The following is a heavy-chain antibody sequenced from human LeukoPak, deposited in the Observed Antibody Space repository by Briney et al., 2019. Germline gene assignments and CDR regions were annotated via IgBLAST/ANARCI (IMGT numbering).Heavy chain of an antibody. CDR3: ARVGGSGSYYYFDY. Sequence: SETLSLTCAVYGGSFSGYYWSWIRQPPGKGLEWIGEINHSGSTNYNPSLKSRVTISVDTSKNQFSLKLSSVTAADTAVYYCARVGGSGSYYYFDYWGQGTLVTVSS. J-gene: IGHJ4*02. CDR1: GGSFSGYY. D-gene: IGHD3-10*01. CDR2: INHSGST. V-gene: IGHV4-34*01.